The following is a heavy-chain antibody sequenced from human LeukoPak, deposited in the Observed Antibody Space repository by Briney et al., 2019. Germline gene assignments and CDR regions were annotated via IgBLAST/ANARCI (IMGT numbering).Heavy chain of an antibody. D-gene: IGHD6-19*01. J-gene: IGHJ5*02. CDR2: INSDGSST. CDR3: ARDSSGWYLNWFDP. Sequence: GGSLRLSCAASGFTFSSYWMHWVRQAPGKGLVWVSRINSDGSSTSYADSVKGRFTISRDNAKNTLYLQTNSLRAEDTAVYYCARDSSGWYLNWFDPWGQGTLVTVSS. V-gene: IGHV3-74*01. CDR1: GFTFSSYW.